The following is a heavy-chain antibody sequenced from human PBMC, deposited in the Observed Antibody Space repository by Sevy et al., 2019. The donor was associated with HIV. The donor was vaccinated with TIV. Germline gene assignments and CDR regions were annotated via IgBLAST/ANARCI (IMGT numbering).Heavy chain of an antibody. D-gene: IGHD6-13*01. CDR3: ARERNKQQLAEFDY. CDR1: GYTFTSYD. Sequence: ASVKVSCKASGYTFTSYDINWVRQATGQGLEWMGWMNPNSGNTGYAQKFQGRDTMTRNTSISTAYMELSSLRSEDTAVYYCARERNKQQLAEFDYWGQGTLVTVSS. V-gene: IGHV1-8*01. CDR2: MNPNSGNT. J-gene: IGHJ4*02.